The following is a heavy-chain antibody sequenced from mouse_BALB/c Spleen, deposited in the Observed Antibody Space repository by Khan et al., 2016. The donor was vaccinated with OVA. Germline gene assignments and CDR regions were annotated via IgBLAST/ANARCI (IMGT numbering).Heavy chain of an antibody. Sequence: EVQLEVPGGGWVQPRGSMKRSCVASGFTFINNWMNWVRQSPEKGLEWADEIRLQSDDDVTHYAESVKGRFTISRDESKSRDYPQLNNLRTEVTGIYYCWILLWGQGTTRTVS. V-gene: IGHV6-6*02. CDR1: GFTFINNW. J-gene: IGHJ2*01. CDR2: IRLQSDDDVT. CDR3: WILL.